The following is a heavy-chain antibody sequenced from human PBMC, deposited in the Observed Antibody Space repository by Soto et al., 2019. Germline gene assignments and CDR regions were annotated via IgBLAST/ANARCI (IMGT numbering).Heavy chain of an antibody. V-gene: IGHV1-69*13. D-gene: IGHD3-22*01. J-gene: IGHJ5*02. CDR1: GGTFSSYA. CDR2: IIPIFGTA. Sequence: SVKVSCKASGGTFSSYAISWVRQAPGQGLEWMGGIIPIFGTANYAQKFQGRVTITADESTSTAYMELTSLRSEDTAVYYCTRDLYYFDSSAYYGHNWFDPWGQGTRVTVSS. CDR3: TRDLYYFDSSAYYGHNWFDP.